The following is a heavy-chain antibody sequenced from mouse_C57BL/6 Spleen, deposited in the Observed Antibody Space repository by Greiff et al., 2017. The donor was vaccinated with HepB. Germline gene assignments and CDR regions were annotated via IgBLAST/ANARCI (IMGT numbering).Heavy chain of an antibody. CDR2: ISYDGSN. J-gene: IGHJ2*01. V-gene: IGHV3-6*01. CDR1: GYSITSGYY. D-gene: IGHD4-1*01. Sequence: EVQLQQSGPGLVKPSQSLSLTCSVTGYSITSGYYWNWIRQFPGNKLEWMGYISYDGSNNYNPSLKNRISITRDTSKNQFFLKLNSVTTEDTATYYCAREDWDEMDYWGQGTTLTVSS. CDR3: AREDWDEMDY.